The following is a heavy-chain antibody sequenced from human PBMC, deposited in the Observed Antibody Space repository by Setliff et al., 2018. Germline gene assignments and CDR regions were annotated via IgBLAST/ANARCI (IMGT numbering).Heavy chain of an antibody. V-gene: IGHV4-61*09. Sequence: TLSLTCNVSGVSIANTASYWSWIRQPAGKTLEWIGQVYVGGNTYYNPSLESRVSISVDRSNNQFSLKLNSVTAADTAVYYCARAHTWSLPNDNSGYPGWFDPWGQGTLVTVSS. CDR3: ARAHTWSLPNDNSGYPGWFDP. CDR2: VYVGGNT. D-gene: IGHD3-22*01. CDR1: GVSIANTASY. J-gene: IGHJ5*02.